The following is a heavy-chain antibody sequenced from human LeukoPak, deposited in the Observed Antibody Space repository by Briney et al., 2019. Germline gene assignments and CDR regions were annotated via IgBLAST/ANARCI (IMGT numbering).Heavy chain of an antibody. CDR1: GGSISSSRYY. J-gene: IGHJ4*02. Sequence: SETLSLTCTVSGGSISSSRYYWGWIRQPPGKGLEWIGYIYHSGSTYYNPSLKSRVTISVDRSKNQFSLKLSSVTAADTAVYYCARGMVRGVMAADYWGQGTLVTVSS. V-gene: IGHV4-39*07. CDR3: ARGMVRGVMAADY. CDR2: IYHSGST. D-gene: IGHD3-10*01.